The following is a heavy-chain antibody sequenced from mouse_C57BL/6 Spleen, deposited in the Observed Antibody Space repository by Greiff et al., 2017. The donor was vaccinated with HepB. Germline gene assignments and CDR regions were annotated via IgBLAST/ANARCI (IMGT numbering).Heavy chain of an antibody. J-gene: IGHJ2*01. V-gene: IGHV5-4*01. Sequence: EVKLMESGGGLVKPGGSLKLSCAASGFTFSSYAMSWVRQTPEKRLEWVATISDGGSYTYYPDNVKGRFTISRDNAKNNLYLQMSHLKSEDTAMYYCARDRNYYGPFDYWGQGTTLTVSS. CDR3: ARDRNYYGPFDY. CDR1: GFTFSSYA. CDR2: ISDGGSYT. D-gene: IGHD1-1*01.